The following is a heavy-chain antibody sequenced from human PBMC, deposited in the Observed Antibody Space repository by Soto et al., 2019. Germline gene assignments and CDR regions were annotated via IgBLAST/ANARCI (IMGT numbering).Heavy chain of an antibody. CDR2: INYRGIT. D-gene: IGHD4-17*01. J-gene: IGHJ6*02. CDR3: ARAPMDDYGNYYDGMDV. Sequence: QVQLQQWGAGLLKPSETLSLTCGVSGGSFRGYSWNWIRQSPEKGLEWIGEINYRGITSYNTSLRSRVTISLDTSTNRFSMTLTSVTAADTAIYYCARAPMDDYGNYYDGMDVWGQGTTITVS. V-gene: IGHV4-34*01. CDR1: GGSFRGYS.